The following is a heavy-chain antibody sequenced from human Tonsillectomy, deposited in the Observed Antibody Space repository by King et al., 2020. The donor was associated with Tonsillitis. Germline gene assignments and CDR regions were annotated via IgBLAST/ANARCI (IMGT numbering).Heavy chain of an antibody. CDR2: ISDSGGTT. Sequence: VQLVESGGGLVQPGGSLRLSCAASGFTFSSYAMSWVRQAPGQGLEWVSGISDSGGTTYYADYVKGRFTISRDNSKNTLYLQMNSLRAEDTAVYYCAKAQWVDYYYGMDVWDQGTTVTVSS. V-gene: IGHV3-23*04. CDR3: AKAQWVDYYYGMDV. CDR1: GFTFSSYA. J-gene: IGHJ6*02. D-gene: IGHD6-19*01.